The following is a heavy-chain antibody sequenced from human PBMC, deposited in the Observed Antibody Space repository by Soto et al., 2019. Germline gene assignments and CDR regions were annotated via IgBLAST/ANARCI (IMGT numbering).Heavy chain of an antibody. V-gene: IGHV3-11*06. D-gene: IGHD2-15*01. CDR1: GFTFSDYY. CDR2: ISPGSRYP. CDR3: VRGGGGGLFDP. J-gene: IGHJ5*02. Sequence: QVQLVESGGGLVTPGGSLRLSCASSGFTFSDYYMSWIRQAPGKGLEWLSYISPGSRYPAYADSVKGRFTISRDNARRSLSLHMNSLTVDDTAIYYCVRGGGGGLFDPWGQGSMVTVSS.